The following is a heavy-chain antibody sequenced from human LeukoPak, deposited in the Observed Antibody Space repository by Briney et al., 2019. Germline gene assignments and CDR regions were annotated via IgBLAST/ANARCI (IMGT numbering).Heavy chain of an antibody. CDR2: ISSSSSYI. Sequence: PGGSLRLSCAASGFKFSSYSMKWVRQAPGKGLEWASFISSSSSYIYYADSVKGRFTISRDNAKNSLYLQMNSLRAEDTAVYYCARGTMFPYYFDYWGQGPLVLVSS. V-gene: IGHV3-21*01. J-gene: IGHJ4*02. CDR1: GFKFSSYS. D-gene: IGHD3-10*02. CDR3: ARGTMFPYYFDY.